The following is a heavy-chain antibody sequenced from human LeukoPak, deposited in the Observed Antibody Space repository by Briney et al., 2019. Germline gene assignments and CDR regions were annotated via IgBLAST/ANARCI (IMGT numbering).Heavy chain of an antibody. Sequence: SETLSLTCTVSRESIASDFRRSIRQPPGKGLEWIGYIYYSGSTKYNPSIKSRVTISVDTSKNQFSLKLSCVSAPDTASYHCARTLRGYRLPTDYWGQGTLVTVSS. V-gene: IGHV4-59*08. D-gene: IGHD5-18*01. CDR1: RESIASDF. J-gene: IGHJ4*02. CDR2: IYYSGST. CDR3: ARTLRGYRLPTDY.